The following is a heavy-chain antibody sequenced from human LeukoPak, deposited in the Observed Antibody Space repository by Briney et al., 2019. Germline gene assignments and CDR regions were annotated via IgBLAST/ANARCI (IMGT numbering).Heavy chain of an antibody. Sequence: TSETLSLTCTVSGGSISSGGYYWSWIRQHPGKGLEWIGYIYYSGSTYYNPSLKSRVTISVDTSKNQFSLKLSSVTAADTAVYYCARGGGLLEWSNFDYWGQGTLVTVSS. CDR1: GGSISSGGYY. CDR3: ARGGGLLEWSNFDY. D-gene: IGHD3-3*01. J-gene: IGHJ4*02. V-gene: IGHV4-31*03. CDR2: IYYSGST.